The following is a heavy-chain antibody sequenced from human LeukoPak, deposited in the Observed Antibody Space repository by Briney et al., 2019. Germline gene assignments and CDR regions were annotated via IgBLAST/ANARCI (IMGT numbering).Heavy chain of an antibody. CDR1: GFTFNTYT. D-gene: IGHD3-16*02. V-gene: IGHV3-48*01. CDR3: ASCPFYDYVWGSYRSPDAFDI. J-gene: IGHJ3*02. CDR2: ISGSSGII. Sequence: GGSLRLSCAASGFTFNTYTMNWVRQAPGKGLEWVSYISGSSGIIDYADSVRGRFTISRDNAKNSLYPQMNSLRAEDTAVYYCASCPFYDYVWGSYRSPDAFDIWGQGTMVTVSS.